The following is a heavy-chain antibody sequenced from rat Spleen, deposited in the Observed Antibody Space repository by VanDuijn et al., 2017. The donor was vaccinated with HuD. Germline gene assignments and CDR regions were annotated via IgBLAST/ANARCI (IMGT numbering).Heavy chain of an antibody. CDR3: ARRHYGYTDYFDY. Sequence: EVQLVESGGGLVQPGRSMKLSCAASGFTFSDYGMAWVRQGPTKGLEWVATISYGDRSGHSSTYYRDSVKGRFTISRDNAKSTLSLQMDSLRSEDTATYYCARRHYGYTDYFDYWGQGVMVTVPS. CDR2: ISYGDRSGHSST. D-gene: IGHD1-9*01. CDR1: GFTFSDYG. J-gene: IGHJ2*01. V-gene: IGHV5-29*01.